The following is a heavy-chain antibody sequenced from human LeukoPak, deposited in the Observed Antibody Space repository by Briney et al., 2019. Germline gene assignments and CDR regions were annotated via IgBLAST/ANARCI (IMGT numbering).Heavy chain of an antibody. CDR2: ISSGGSTI. J-gene: IGHJ4*02. CDR1: GFTFSDYY. D-gene: IGHD7-27*01. CDR3: ARDPGDRYFDY. Sequence: PGGSLRLSCAASGFTFSDYYMSWIRLAPGKGLEWVSYISSGGSTIYYADSVKRRFTISRNNAKNSLYLQMNSLRAEDTAVYYCARDPGDRYFDYWGQGALVTVSS. V-gene: IGHV3-11*04.